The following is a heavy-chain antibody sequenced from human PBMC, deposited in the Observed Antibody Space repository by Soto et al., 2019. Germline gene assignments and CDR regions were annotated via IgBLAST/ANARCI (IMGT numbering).Heavy chain of an antibody. CDR2: VYYSGST. CDR1: GGSISTGGYY. Sequence: QVQLQESGPGLVKPSQTLSLTCTVSGGSISTGGYYWTWIRQHPGKGLEWIGYVYYSGSTYYNPSLKSRVTISVDTSKNQYSLKLSSVTAADTAVYYCARGLSVTLFDNWGQGTLVTVSS. J-gene: IGHJ4*02. CDR3: ARGLSVTLFDN. V-gene: IGHV4-31*03. D-gene: IGHD4-17*01.